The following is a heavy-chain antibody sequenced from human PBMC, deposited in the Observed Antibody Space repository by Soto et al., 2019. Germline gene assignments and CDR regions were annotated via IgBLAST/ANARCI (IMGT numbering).Heavy chain of an antibody. CDR3: AASCVACGGFNYYGMDV. CDR1: GGTISNGGYY. Sequence: PSETLCLTYTVAGGTISNGGYYWYWIRQHPGKGLEWIGYIYYSGTTYYNPSLKSRVTISVDTSKNQFSLKLSSVTAADTAVYYCAASCVACGGFNYYGMDVWGQGTTVTVSS. J-gene: IGHJ6*02. CDR2: IYYSGTT. D-gene: IGHD2-21*01. V-gene: IGHV4-31*03.